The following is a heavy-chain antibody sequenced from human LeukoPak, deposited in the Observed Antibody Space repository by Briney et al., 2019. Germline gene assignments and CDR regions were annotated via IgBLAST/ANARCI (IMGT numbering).Heavy chain of an antibody. CDR3: ARRSCSGGSCYFDY. J-gene: IGHJ4*02. D-gene: IGHD2-15*01. Sequence: PGGSLRLSCAASGFTVSSNYMSWVRQAPGKGLEWVSVIYSGGSTYYADSVKGRFTISRDNSKNTLYLQINSLRAEDTAVYYCARRSCSGGSCYFDYWGQGTLVTVSS. CDR1: GFTVSSNY. V-gene: IGHV3-53*01. CDR2: IYSGGST.